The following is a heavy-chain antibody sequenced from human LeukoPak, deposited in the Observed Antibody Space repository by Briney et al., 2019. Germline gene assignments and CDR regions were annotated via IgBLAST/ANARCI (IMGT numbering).Heavy chain of an antibody. V-gene: IGHV1-69*05. CDR1: GGTFSSYA. CDR2: IIPIFGTA. CDR3: ARDGATEGYYYFDY. D-gene: IGHD1-26*01. Sequence: ASVKVSCKASGGTFSSYAIRWVRQAPGQGLEWMGGIIPIFGTANYTQKFQGRVTITRDTSASTAYMELSSLRSEDTAVYYCARDGATEGYYYFDYWGQGTLVTVSS. J-gene: IGHJ4*02.